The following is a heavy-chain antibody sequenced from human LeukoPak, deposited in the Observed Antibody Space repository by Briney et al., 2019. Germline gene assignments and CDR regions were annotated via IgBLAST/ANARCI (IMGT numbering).Heavy chain of an antibody. D-gene: IGHD3-3*01. CDR1: GFTFSSYA. CDR2: ISGSGGST. J-gene: IGHJ4*02. Sequence: GGSLRLSCAASGFTFSSYAMSWVRQAPGKGLEWVSAISGSGGSTYYADSVKGRFTISRDNSKNTLYLQMNSLRAEDTAVYYCAKDTDFWSGSFSDFDYWGQGTLVTVSS. CDR3: AKDTDFWSGSFSDFDY. V-gene: IGHV3-23*01.